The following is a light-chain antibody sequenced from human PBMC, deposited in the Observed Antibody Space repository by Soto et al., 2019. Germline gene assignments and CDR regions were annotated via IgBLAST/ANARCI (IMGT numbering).Light chain of an antibody. V-gene: IGKV3-20*01. CDR1: QSVSSSY. J-gene: IGKJ4*01. Sequence: EIVLTQSPGTLSLSPGERANLSCRASQSVSSSYLAWYQQKPGQAPRLLIYGASIRATGIPDRFSGSGSGTDFTLIISRLDPEDFAVYYCQQYVRSPLTFGGGTKVEIK. CDR2: GAS. CDR3: QQYVRSPLT.